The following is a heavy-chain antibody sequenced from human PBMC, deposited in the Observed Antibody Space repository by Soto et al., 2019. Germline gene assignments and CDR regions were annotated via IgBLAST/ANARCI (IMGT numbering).Heavy chain of an antibody. CDR1: GFTFWNYA. Sequence: EVQLLESGGGLGQPGGSLRLSCEASGFTFWNYAMTWVRQAPGKGPEWVSSMSRNGDRTYYVDSVKGRFIISRDNSENTLFLQMDSLRAEDAAIYYCVKDWSGEKCPCMDVWGQGTTVTVS. CDR2: MSRNGDRT. V-gene: IGHV3-23*01. J-gene: IGHJ6*02. D-gene: IGHD3-3*01. CDR3: VKDWSGEKCPCMDV.